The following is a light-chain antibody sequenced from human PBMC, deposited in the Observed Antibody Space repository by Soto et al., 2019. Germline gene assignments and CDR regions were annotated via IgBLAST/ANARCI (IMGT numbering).Light chain of an antibody. V-gene: IGKV3-15*01. J-gene: IGKJ1*01. CDR2: GES. Sequence: EIVMTQSPATLSVSPGERATLSCRASQSVSSDLAWYHQKPGQAPRLLIYGESTRATGIPARFSGSGSGTEFTLTINSLQSEDFAVYYCQQYNNWPRTFGQGTKVDIK. CDR3: QQYNNWPRT. CDR1: QSVSSD.